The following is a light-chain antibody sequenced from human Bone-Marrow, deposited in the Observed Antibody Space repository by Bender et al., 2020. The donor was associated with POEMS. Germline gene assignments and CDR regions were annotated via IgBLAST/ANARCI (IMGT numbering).Light chain of an antibody. CDR2: DVS. CDR3: SSYSSDNTPK. J-gene: IGLJ3*02. V-gene: IGLV2-18*02. Sequence: QSALTLPPSASGSPGQSGTISCTGSSSDMDGSNLVSRYQQFPGRAPKLTIFDVSDRPSGVSDRFSGSKSGNTASLTISGLQAEDEADYYCSSYSSDNTPKFGGGTKLTVL. CDR1: SSDMDGSNL.